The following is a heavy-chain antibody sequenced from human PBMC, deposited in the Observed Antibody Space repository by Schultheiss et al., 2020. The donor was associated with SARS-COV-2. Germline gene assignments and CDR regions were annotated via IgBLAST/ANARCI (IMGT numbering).Heavy chain of an antibody. V-gene: IGHV3-33*06. D-gene: IGHD3-22*01. Sequence: GGSLRLSCAASGFTFSSYGMHWVRQAPGKGLEWVAVIWYDGSNKYYADSVKGRFTISRDNSKNTLYLQMNSLRAEDTAVYYCANCGYYWGLFDYWGQGTLVTVSS. J-gene: IGHJ4*02. CDR3: ANCGYYWGLFDY. CDR2: IWYDGSNK. CDR1: GFTFSSYG.